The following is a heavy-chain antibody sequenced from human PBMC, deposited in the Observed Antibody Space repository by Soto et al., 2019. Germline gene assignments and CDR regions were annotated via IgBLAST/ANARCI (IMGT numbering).Heavy chain of an antibody. V-gene: IGHV3-7*03. CDR2: MKQDGSDE. D-gene: IGHD7-27*01. J-gene: IGHJ4*02. CDR1: GFTFSTYW. Sequence: PGGSLRLSCATSGFTFSTYWMAWVRQALGKGPEWVANMKQDGSDENYVDSVRGRFTISRDNAKNSLYLQMNSLRAEDTAVYYCARDVNGALDYWGQGTLLIVSS. CDR3: ARDVNGALDY.